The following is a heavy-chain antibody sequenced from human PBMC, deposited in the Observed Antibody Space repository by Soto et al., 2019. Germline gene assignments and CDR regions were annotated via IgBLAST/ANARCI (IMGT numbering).Heavy chain of an antibody. CDR2: IIPIFGTA. Sequence: SVKVSCKASGGTFSSYAISWVRQAPGQGLEWMGGIIPIFGTANYAQKFQGRVTITADESTSTAYMELSSLRSEDTAVYYCARGTASYHYYYGMDVWGQGTTVTVSS. CDR3: ARGTASYHYYYGMDV. CDR1: GGTFSSYA. V-gene: IGHV1-69*13. J-gene: IGHJ6*02. D-gene: IGHD2-21*02.